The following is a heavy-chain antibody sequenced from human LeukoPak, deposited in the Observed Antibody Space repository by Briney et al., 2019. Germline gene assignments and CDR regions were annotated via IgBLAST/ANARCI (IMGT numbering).Heavy chain of an antibody. J-gene: IGHJ4*02. D-gene: IGHD4-17*01. V-gene: IGHV3-23*01. CDR1: GFTFSSYA. CDR2: ISGSGDNT. Sequence: PGGSLRLSCAASGFTFSSYAMSWVRQVPGKGLEWVSVISGSGDNTYYADSVKGRFTISRDNSKNTLYLQMNSLRAEDTAVYYCARGGDYGDYEGISYWGQGTLVTVSS. CDR3: ARGGDYGDYEGISY.